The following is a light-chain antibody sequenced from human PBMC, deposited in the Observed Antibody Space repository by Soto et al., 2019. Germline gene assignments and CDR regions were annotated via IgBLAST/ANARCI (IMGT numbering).Light chain of an antibody. Sequence: LILTQPHPVSESPGKTVTISCTRSSGSIANNYVQWYQQRPGSAPTTVIYENKLRPSGGPGRFSGSTDGSSNSASLTISGLQTEDEADYYCQSYDADLVIFCGGTKVTVL. CDR3: QSYDADLVI. J-gene: IGLJ2*01. CDR2: ENK. V-gene: IGLV6-57*04. CDR1: SGSIANNY.